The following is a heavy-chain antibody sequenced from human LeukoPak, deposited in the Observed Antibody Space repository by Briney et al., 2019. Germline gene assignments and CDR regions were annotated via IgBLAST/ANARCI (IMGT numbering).Heavy chain of an antibody. D-gene: IGHD5-18*01. Sequence: ASVKVSCTASGGTFSSYAISWVRQAPGQGLEWMGWINPNSGGTNYAQKFQGRVTMTRDTSISTAYMELSSLRSEDTAVYYCARGLARTSMVTRGGVRFDYWGQGTLVTVSS. CDR3: ARGLARTSMVTRGGVRFDY. V-gene: IGHV1-2*02. CDR2: INPNSGGT. CDR1: GGTFSSYA. J-gene: IGHJ4*02.